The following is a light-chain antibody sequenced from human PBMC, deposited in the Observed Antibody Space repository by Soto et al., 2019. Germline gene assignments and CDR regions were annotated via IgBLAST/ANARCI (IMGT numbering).Light chain of an antibody. CDR1: QSISSW. Sequence: DIQMTQSPSTLSASVGDRVTITCRASQSISSWLAWYQQKPGKAPNLLIYKASTLESGAPSRFSGSGSGTEFTLTISSVQPDDFATYYCQQYKSYPLTFGGGTKVDIK. CDR2: KAS. V-gene: IGKV1-5*03. J-gene: IGKJ4*01. CDR3: QQYKSYPLT.